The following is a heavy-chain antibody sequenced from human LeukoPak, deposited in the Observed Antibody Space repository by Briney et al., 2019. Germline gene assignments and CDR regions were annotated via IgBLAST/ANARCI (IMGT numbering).Heavy chain of an antibody. V-gene: IGHV4-59*01. D-gene: IGHD5-18*01. CDR1: GGSISSYY. CDR3: ARKAGYKLWLSHDYYYYMDV. CDR2: IYYGGST. J-gene: IGHJ6*03. Sequence: SETLSLTCTVSGGSISSYYWSWIRQPPGKGLEWIGYIYYGGSTNYNPSLKSRVTISVDTSKNQFSLKLSSVTAADTAVYYCARKAGYKLWLSHDYYYYMDVWGKGTTVTVSS.